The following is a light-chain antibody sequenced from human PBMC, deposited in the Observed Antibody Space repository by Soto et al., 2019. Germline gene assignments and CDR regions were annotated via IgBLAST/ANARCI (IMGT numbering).Light chain of an antibody. Sequence: DIVMTQSPDSLAVSLGERATINCKSSQSVLYTSTNKNNFAWYQQKPGQPPKLLIYWASTRESGVPDRFSGSGSGTDFTLTISSLQAEDVAVYYCQQYYSTPYTFGQGTKLEIK. CDR2: WAS. J-gene: IGKJ2*01. CDR1: QSVLYTSTNKNN. CDR3: QQYYSTPYT. V-gene: IGKV4-1*01.